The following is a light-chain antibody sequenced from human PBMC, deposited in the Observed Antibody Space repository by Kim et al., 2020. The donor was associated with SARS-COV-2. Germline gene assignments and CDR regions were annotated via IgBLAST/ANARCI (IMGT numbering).Light chain of an antibody. J-gene: IGLJ2*01. CDR3: QAWDSTYVV. Sequence: VSPGQTASITCSGDKLGDKYACWYQQKPGQSPVLVIYQDSKRPSGVPVRFSGSNSGNTATLTISGTQAMDEADYYCQAWDSTYVVFGGGTQLTVL. V-gene: IGLV3-1*01. CDR2: QDS. CDR1: KLGDKY.